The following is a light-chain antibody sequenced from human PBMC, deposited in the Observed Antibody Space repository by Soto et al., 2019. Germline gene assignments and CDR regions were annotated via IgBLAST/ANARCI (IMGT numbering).Light chain of an antibody. V-gene: IGLV1-44*01. CDR2: SNN. CDR1: SSNIGSTT. J-gene: IGLJ2*01. CDR3: AARDDSLNGVV. Sequence: QSVLTQPPSASGTPGQRVTISCSGSSSNIGSTTVNWYQHLPGTAPKLLIYSNNQRPSVVPDRFSGSKYVTSPSLPISGLQSEYEPAYYCAARDDSLNGVVFGGGTKLTVL.